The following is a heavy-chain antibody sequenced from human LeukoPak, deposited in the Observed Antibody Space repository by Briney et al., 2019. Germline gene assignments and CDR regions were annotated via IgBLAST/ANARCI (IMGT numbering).Heavy chain of an antibody. CDR2: IYYSGST. CDR3: ARDDSSGHTDDYFDY. J-gene: IGHJ4*02. Sequence: PSETLSLTCTVSGGSISSSSYYWGWIRQPPGKGLEWIGSIYYSGSTYYNPSLKSRVAISVDTSKNQFSLKLSSVTAADTAVYYCARDDSSGHTDDYFDYWGQGTLVTVSS. D-gene: IGHD3-22*01. CDR1: GGSISSSSYY. V-gene: IGHV4-39*07.